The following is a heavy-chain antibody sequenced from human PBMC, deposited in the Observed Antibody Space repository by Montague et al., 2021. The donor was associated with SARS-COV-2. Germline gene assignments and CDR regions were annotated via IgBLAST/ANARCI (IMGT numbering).Heavy chain of an antibody. V-gene: IGHV4-59*01. CDR3: ARGSGWMGNAFDI. D-gene: IGHD6-19*01. CDR1: GGSISSYD. J-gene: IGHJ3*02. Sequence: SETLSLTRTVSGGSISSYDWSWIRQPPGKGLEWMGYIYYSGSTNXKPSLKSRVTISVDTSKNQFSLKLSSVTAADTAVYYCARGSGWMGNAFDIWGQGTMVTPSS. CDR2: IYYSGST.